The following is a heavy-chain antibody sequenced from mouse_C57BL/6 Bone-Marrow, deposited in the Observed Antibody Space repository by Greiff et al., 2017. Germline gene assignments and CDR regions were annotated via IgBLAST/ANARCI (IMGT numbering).Heavy chain of an antibody. J-gene: IGHJ1*03. V-gene: IGHV1-69*01. CDR1: GYTFTSYW. CDR3: ARDGLRFYWCFDV. CDR2: IDPSDSYT. Sequence: VQLQQPGAELVMPGASVKLSCKASGYTFTSYWMHWVKQRPGQGLEWIGEIDPSDSYTNYNQKFKGKSTLTVDKSSSTAYMQLSSLTSEDSAVXYCARDGLRFYWCFDVWGTGTTVTGSS. D-gene: IGHD2-2*01.